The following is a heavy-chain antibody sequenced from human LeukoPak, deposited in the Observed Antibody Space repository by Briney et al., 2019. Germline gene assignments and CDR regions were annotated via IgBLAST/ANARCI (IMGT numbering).Heavy chain of an antibody. V-gene: IGHV3-48*01. CDR3: ARDPYEGGD. J-gene: IGHJ4*02. Sequence: PGGSLRLSCAASGFTFSSYGMHWVRQAPGKGLEWVSYISGRSDTIYYADSVKGRFIISRDNARNSLSLQMDSLRVEDTAVYYCARDPYEGGDWGQGTLVTVSS. CDR2: ISGRSDTI. CDR1: GFTFSSYG. D-gene: IGHD2-21*01.